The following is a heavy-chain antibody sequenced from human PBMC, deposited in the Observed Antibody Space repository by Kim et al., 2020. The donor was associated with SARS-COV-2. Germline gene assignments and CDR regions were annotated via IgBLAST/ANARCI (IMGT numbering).Heavy chain of an antibody. J-gene: IGHJ4*02. CDR2: IWYDGSNK. V-gene: IGHV3-33*01. D-gene: IGHD6-13*01. CDR3: ARVTSSSWGPFDY. CDR1: GFTFSSYG. Sequence: GGSLRLSCAASGFTFSSYGMHWVRQAPGKGLEWVAVIWYDGSNKYYADSVKGRFTISRDNSKNTLYLQMNSLRAEDTAVYYCARVTSSSWGPFDYWGQGTLVTVSS.